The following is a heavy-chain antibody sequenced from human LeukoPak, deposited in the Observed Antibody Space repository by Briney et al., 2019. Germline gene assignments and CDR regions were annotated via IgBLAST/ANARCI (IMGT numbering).Heavy chain of an antibody. V-gene: IGHV3-23*01. D-gene: IGHD4-17*01. Sequence: QPGGSLRLSCAASGFIFSSYAMSWVRQAPGKGLEWVSAIDNIGRDTYYADSVKGRFTISRDNSKNTLYLQMNSLRAEDTAVYYCARRVAAVTTIDYWGQGTLVTVSS. CDR2: IDNIGRDT. CDR3: ARRVAAVTTIDY. CDR1: GFIFSSYA. J-gene: IGHJ4*02.